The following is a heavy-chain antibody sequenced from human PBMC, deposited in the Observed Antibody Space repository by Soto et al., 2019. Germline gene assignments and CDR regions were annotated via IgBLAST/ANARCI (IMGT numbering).Heavy chain of an antibody. D-gene: IGHD6-6*01. Sequence: GESLKISCTGSGYSFTRYWIGWVRQMPGKGLEWMGIIYPGDSDTRYSTSFQGQVTISADKSISTAYLQWSSLKASDTAMYYCARRAYSSSSSTYYFDYWGQGTLVTVSS. CDR3: ARRAYSSSSSTYYFDY. V-gene: IGHV5-51*01. CDR1: GYSFTRYW. CDR2: IYPGDSDT. J-gene: IGHJ4*02.